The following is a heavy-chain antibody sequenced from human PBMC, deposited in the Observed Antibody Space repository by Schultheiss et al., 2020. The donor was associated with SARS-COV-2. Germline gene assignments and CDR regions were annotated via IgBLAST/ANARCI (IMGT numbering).Heavy chain of an antibody. Sequence: SETLSLTCAVYGGSFSGYYWSWIRQPPGKGLEWIGRIYTSGSTNYNPSLKSRVTMSVDTSKNQFSLKLSSVTAADTAVYYCARRYSSGWYDNWFDLWGQGTLVTVSS. CDR3: ARRYSSGWYDNWFDL. V-gene: IGHV4-59*10. CDR2: IYTSGST. J-gene: IGHJ5*02. CDR1: GGSFSGYY. D-gene: IGHD6-19*01.